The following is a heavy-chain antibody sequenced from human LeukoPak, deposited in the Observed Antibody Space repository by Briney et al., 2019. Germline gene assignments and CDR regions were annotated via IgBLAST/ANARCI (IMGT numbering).Heavy chain of an antibody. D-gene: IGHD3-16*02. CDR1: GFTFSNAW. Sequence: GGSLRLSCAASGFTFSNAWMSWVRQAPGKGLEWVGRIKSKTDGGTTDYAAPVKGRFTISRDDSKNTLYLQMNSLKTEDTAVYYCTTVCLLMITFGGVIDDFDYWGQGTLVTVSS. V-gene: IGHV3-15*01. CDR2: IKSKTDGGTT. CDR3: TTVCLLMITFGGVIDDFDY. J-gene: IGHJ4*02.